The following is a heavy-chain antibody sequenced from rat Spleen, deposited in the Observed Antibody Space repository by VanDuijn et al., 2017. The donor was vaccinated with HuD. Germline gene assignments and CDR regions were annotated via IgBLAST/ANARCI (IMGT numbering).Heavy chain of an antibody. CDR3: TTDNNYFGY. D-gene: IGHD1-10*01. V-gene: IGHV5-19*01. CDR2: IRPSGDNA. J-gene: IGHJ2*01. CDR1: GFTFSNYV. Sequence: EVQLVESGGGLVQPGRSLKLSCAASGFTFSNYVMHWIRQAPTKGLEWVEFIRPSGDNAYYRDSVKGRFTISRDNAKSTLYLQMDSLRSEDTATYYCTTDNNYFGYWGQGVMVTVSS.